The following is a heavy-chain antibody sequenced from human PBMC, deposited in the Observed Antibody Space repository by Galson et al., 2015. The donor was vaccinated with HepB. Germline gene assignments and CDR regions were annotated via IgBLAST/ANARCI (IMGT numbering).Heavy chain of an antibody. CDR3: VFSSRGYYYYMDV. Sequence: SVKVSCKASGGTFSSYAISWVRQAPGQGLEWMGGIIPIFGTANYAQKFQGRVTITADESTSTAYMELSSLRSEDTAVYYCVFSSRGYYYYMDVWGKGTTVTVSS. D-gene: IGHD2-2*01. J-gene: IGHJ6*03. CDR2: IIPIFGTA. CDR1: GGTFSSYA. V-gene: IGHV1-69*13.